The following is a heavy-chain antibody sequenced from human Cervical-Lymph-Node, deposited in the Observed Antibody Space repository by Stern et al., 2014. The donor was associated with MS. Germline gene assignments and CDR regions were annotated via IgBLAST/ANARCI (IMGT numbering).Heavy chain of an antibody. J-gene: IGHJ6*02. CDR2: IIPISGKE. CDR3: ASSYSGWDNPYHFYGMDV. D-gene: IGHD6-19*01. CDR1: GDTLSRYA. V-gene: IGHV1-69*01. Sequence: QVQLVQSGAEVKKPGSSVKVSCKASGDTLSRYAISWVRQAPGQGLQWMGGIIPISGKENYAQKFRGRVKLIADESTSTAYMELSSLRSEDAAVYYCASSYSGWDNPYHFYGMDVWGQGTTVTVSS.